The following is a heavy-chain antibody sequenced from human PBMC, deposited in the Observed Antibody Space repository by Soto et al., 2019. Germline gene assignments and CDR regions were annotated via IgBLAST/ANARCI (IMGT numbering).Heavy chain of an antibody. J-gene: IGHJ4*02. CDR1: GFIVSGSY. CDR3: AKDRGKYGEGGLAY. CDR2: MYPDGSR. Sequence: EVQLVESGGDLVQPGGSLRLSCVASGFIVSGSYMSWVRQAPGEGLEWVSVMYPDGSRHYAESVKGRFAISRQNSENTVYLQMNSLRTEDTAVYYCAKDRGKYGEGGLAYWGQGTLVTVSS. V-gene: IGHV3-53*04. D-gene: IGHD4-17*01.